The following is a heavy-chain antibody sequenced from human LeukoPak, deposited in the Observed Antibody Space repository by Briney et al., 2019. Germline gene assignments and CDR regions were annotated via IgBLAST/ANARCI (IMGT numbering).Heavy chain of an antibody. D-gene: IGHD5-18*01. J-gene: IGHJ6*03. Sequence: ASVKVSCKASGYTFTSYDINWVRQATGQGLEWMGWMNPNSGNTGYAQKFQGRVTITRNTSISTAYMELSSLRSEDTAVYYCARSPPNPMVTNYYYYMDVWGKGTTVTVSS. V-gene: IGHV1-8*03. CDR3: ARSPPNPMVTNYYYYMDV. CDR2: MNPNSGNT. CDR1: GYTFTSYD.